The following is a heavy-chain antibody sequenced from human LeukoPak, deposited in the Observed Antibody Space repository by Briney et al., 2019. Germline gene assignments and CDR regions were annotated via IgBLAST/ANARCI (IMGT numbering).Heavy chain of an antibody. CDR3: ASPSSSWNYYYGMDV. CDR1: GYTFTSYY. D-gene: IGHD6-13*01. Sequence: PPASVKVSCKASGYTFTSYYMHWVRQAPGQGIEWMGIINPSGGSTSYAQKFQGRVTMTRDTSTSTVYMELSSLRPEDTAVYYCASPSSSWNYYYGMDVRGKGTTVTVSS. V-gene: IGHV1-46*01. J-gene: IGHJ6*04. CDR2: INPSGGST.